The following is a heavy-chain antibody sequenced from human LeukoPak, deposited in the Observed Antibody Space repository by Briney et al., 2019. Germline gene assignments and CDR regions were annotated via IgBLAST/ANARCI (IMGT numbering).Heavy chain of an antibody. CDR1: GFTFSSYG. J-gene: IGHJ4*02. Sequence: GGSLRLSCAASGFTFSSYGMHWVRQAPGKGLEWVAVIWYDGSNKYYADSVKGRFTISRDHSKNTLYLQMNSLRAEDTAVYYCASSYYYGSGSYYPSADYWGQGTLVTVSS. CDR2: IWYDGSNK. V-gene: IGHV3-33*01. D-gene: IGHD3-10*01. CDR3: ASSYYYGSGSYYPSADY.